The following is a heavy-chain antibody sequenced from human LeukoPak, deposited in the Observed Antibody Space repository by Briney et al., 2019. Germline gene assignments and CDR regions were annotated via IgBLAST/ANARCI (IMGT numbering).Heavy chain of an antibody. Sequence: SQTLSLTCAISGDSVFTSGVAWNWARQSPSRGLEWLGRTYYTSKWNTDYAVSVKSRIVVNPDTSKNQFSLQLNSVTSEDTAVYYCARGRASAFDVWGQGTMVTVSS. CDR2: TYYTSKWNT. D-gene: IGHD6-25*01. J-gene: IGHJ3*01. CDR1: GDSVFTSGVA. V-gene: IGHV6-1*01. CDR3: ARGRASAFDV.